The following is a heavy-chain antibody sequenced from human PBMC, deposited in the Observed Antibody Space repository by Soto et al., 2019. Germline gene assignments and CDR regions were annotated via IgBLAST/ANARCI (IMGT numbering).Heavy chain of an antibody. D-gene: IGHD2-2*02. Sequence: GGSLRLSCAASGFTFSSFAMHWVRQAPGKGLEWVAVISFDGSNKYYADSVKGRFTISRDNSKNTLYLQMNSLRAEDTAVYYCARDVRLVPAAIYPPYYYYGMDVWGQGTTVTVSS. CDR3: ARDVRLVPAAIYPPYYYYGMDV. CDR1: GFTFSSFA. J-gene: IGHJ6*02. CDR2: ISFDGSNK. V-gene: IGHV3-30-3*01.